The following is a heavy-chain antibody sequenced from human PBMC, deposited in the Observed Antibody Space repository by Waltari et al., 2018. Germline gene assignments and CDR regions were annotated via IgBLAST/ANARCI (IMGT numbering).Heavy chain of an antibody. CDR3: ARDRDDFWSGYPHYGMDV. V-gene: IGHV1-69*01. J-gene: IGHJ6*02. CDR2: IIPIFGTA. CDR1: GGTFSSYA. D-gene: IGHD3-3*01. Sequence: QVQLVQSGAEVKKPGSSVKVSCKASGGTFSSYAISWVRQDPGQGLEWMGGIIPIFGTANYAQKFQGRVTITADESTSTAYMELSSLRSEDTAVYYCARDRDDFWSGYPHYGMDVWGQGTTVTVSS.